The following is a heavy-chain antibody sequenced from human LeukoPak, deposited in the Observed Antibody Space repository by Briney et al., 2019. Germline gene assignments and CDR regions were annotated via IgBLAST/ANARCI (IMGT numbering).Heavy chain of an antibody. CDR3: AALPRGSLDY. CDR1: GFTFDTYS. J-gene: IGHJ4*02. CDR2: ISSRSTYI. Sequence: GGSLRLSCAASGFTFDTYSMDWVRQAPRKGLEWVSSISSRSTYIYYADSVKGRFTISRDNSKNTLLLQMNNLRPDDTAVYYCAALPRGSLDYWGQGTLVIVSS. V-gene: IGHV3-21*01. D-gene: IGHD3-16*01.